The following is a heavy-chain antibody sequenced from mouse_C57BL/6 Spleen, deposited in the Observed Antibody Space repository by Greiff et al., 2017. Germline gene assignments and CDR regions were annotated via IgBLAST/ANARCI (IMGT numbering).Heavy chain of an antibody. J-gene: IGHJ3*01. CDR1: GYTFTSYW. D-gene: IGHD1-1*01. Sequence: VQLQQSGAELVMPGASVKLSCKASGYTFTSYWMHWVKQRPGQGLEWIGEIDPSDSYTNYNQQFKGKSTLTVDKSSSTAYMELRSLTSEDSAVYYCTRPTTVVVTRGFAYWGQGTLVTFSA. CDR2: IDPSDSYT. CDR3: TRPTTVVVTRGFAY. V-gene: IGHV1-69*01.